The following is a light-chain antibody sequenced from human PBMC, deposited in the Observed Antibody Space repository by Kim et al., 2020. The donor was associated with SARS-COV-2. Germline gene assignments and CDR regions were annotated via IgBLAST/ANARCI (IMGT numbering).Light chain of an antibody. CDR2: EVS. V-gene: IGLV2-8*01. Sequence: GQSVTISCTGTSSDIGGYNYVSWYQQHPGRAPKLMIYEVSKRPSGVADRLSGSKSGSTASLTVTGIQAEDEADYYCSSYAGSNNMVFGGGTQLTVL. J-gene: IGLJ2*01. CDR1: SSDIGGYNY. CDR3: SSYAGSNNMV.